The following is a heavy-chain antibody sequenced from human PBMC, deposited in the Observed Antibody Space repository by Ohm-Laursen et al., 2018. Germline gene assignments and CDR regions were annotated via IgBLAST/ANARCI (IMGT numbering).Heavy chain of an antibody. Sequence: SLRLSCAASNFPFIGYGMYWVRQAPGKGLEWVALIWYDGSRQYFADSVKGRFTISRDNTRNTLSLQMNSLRAEDTGVYYCARGMGNFYYFDDWGQGTQVFVSS. CDR2: IWYDGSRQ. V-gene: IGHV3-33*01. CDR1: NFPFIGYG. CDR3: ARGMGNFYYFDD. D-gene: IGHD7-27*01. J-gene: IGHJ4*02.